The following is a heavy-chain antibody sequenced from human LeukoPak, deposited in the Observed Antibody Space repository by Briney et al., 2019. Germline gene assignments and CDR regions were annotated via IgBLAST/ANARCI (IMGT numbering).Heavy chain of an antibody. Sequence: GSLRLSCAASGFTFSNYAMNWVRQAPGKGLEWVAVISDDGSNKYYADSVKGRFTISRDNSKNTLYLQMNSLRAEDTAVYYCARERIAVTGTGWFDPWGQGTLVTVSS. CDR1: GFTFSNYA. CDR3: ARERIAVTGTGWFDP. D-gene: IGHD6-13*01. V-gene: IGHV3-30*04. CDR2: ISDDGSNK. J-gene: IGHJ5*02.